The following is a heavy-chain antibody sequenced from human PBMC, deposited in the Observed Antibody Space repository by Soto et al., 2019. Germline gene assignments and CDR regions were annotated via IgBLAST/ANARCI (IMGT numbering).Heavy chain of an antibody. D-gene: IGHD3-3*01. V-gene: IGHV3-30*18. CDR1: GFTFSSYG. J-gene: IGHJ6*02. CDR2: ISYDGSNK. Sequence: HPGGSLRLSCAASGFTFSSYGMHWVRQAPGKGLEWVAVISYDGSNKYYADSVKGRFTISRDNSKNTLYLQMNSLRAEDTAVYYCAKALLLITIFGVVISKYYYYYGMDVWGQGTTVTVSS. CDR3: AKALLLITIFGVVISKYYYYYGMDV.